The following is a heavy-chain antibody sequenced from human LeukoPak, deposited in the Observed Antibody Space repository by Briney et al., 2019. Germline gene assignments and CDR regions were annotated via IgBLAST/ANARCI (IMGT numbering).Heavy chain of an antibody. Sequence: GGSLRLSCAASGFTFGSYSMNWVRQAPGKGLEWVSYISSSSSTIYYADSVKGRFTISRDNAKNSLYLQMNSLRAEDTAVYYCARDCSSTSCYGKDDAFDIWGQGTMVTVSS. CDR2: ISSSSSTI. V-gene: IGHV3-48*01. J-gene: IGHJ3*02. CDR1: GFTFGSYS. CDR3: ARDCSSTSCYGKDDAFDI. D-gene: IGHD2-2*01.